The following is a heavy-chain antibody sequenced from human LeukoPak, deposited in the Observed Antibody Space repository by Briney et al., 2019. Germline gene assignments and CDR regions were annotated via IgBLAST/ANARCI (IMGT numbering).Heavy chain of an antibody. CDR1: GYTFTDYY. Sequence: ASVKVSCKASGYTFTDYYMHWVRQAPGQGLAWMGWINPNSGGTNYAQKFQGRVTMTRDTSISTAYMELSRLRSDDTAVYYCARRRGYSYGQPFDYWGQGTLVTVSS. V-gene: IGHV1-2*02. D-gene: IGHD5-18*01. J-gene: IGHJ4*02. CDR3: ARRRGYSYGQPFDY. CDR2: INPNSGGT.